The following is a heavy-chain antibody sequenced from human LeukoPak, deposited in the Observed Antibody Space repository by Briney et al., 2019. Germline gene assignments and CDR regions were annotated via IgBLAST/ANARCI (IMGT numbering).Heavy chain of an antibody. CDR2: INHSGST. J-gene: IGHJ6*02. V-gene: IGHV4-39*07. D-gene: IGHD6-19*01. CDR1: GGSISSGTHY. Sequence: SSETLSLTCTVSGGSISSGTHYYNWIRQPPGKGLEWIGEINHSGSTNYNPSLKSRVTISVDTSKNQFSLKLSSVTAADTAVYYCARSVAGASRDHSRHYYGMDVWGQGTTVTVSS. CDR3: ARSVAGASRDHSRHYYGMDV.